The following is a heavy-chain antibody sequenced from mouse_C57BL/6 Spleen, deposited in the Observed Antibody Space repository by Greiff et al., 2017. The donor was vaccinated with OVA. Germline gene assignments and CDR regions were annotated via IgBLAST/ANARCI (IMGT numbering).Heavy chain of an antibody. J-gene: IGHJ1*03. V-gene: IGHV2-2*01. D-gene: IGHD1-1*01. Sequence: QVHVKQSGPGLVQPSQSLSITCTVSGFSLTSYGVHWVRQSPGKGLEWLGVIWSGGSTDYNAAFISRLSISKDNSKSQVLFKMNSLQAADTAIYYCARKDNGSSYDWYFDVWGTGTTVTVSS. CDR1: GFSLTSYG. CDR3: ARKDNGSSYDWYFDV. CDR2: IWSGGST.